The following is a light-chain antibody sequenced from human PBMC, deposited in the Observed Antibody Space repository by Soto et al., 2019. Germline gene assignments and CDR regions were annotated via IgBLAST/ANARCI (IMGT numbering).Light chain of an antibody. J-gene: IGKJ5*01. Sequence: DIQMTQSPSSLSSSVGCRFTITCRASQSIGRYLNWYQEKPGKAPNVVIFTASSLQSGVPSRFNGSGSGTEFTLTISSLQPEDFANYYCQQSYSIPITFGQGTRLEI. CDR3: QQSYSIPIT. V-gene: IGKV1-39*01. CDR1: QSIGRY. CDR2: TAS.